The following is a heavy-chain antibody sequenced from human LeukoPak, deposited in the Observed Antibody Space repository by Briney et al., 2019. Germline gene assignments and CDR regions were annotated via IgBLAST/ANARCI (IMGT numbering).Heavy chain of an antibody. CDR1: GFTFSSYG. D-gene: IGHD2-2*01. J-gene: IGHJ4*02. CDR3: AKDGASIVVVPAAMDFDY. Sequence: AGGSLRLSCAASGFTFSSYGMHWVRQAPGKGLEWVAFIRYDGSNKYYADSVKGRFTISRDNSKNTLYLQMNSLRAEDTAVYYCAKDGASIVVVPAAMDFDYWGQGTLVTVSS. CDR2: IRYDGSNK. V-gene: IGHV3-30*02.